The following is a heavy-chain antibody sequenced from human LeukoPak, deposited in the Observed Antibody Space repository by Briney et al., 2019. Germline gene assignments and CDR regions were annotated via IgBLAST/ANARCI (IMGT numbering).Heavy chain of an antibody. Sequence: ASVKVSCKASGYTFTSYGISWVRQAPGQGLEWMGWISANDGNTDYPQKLQGRVTMTTDTSTSTAYMELRSLRSDDTAVYYCARSRDIAAAGTLDWGQGTLVTVSS. J-gene: IGHJ4*02. D-gene: IGHD6-13*01. CDR1: GYTFTSYG. CDR2: ISANDGNT. CDR3: ARSRDIAAAGTLD. V-gene: IGHV1-18*01.